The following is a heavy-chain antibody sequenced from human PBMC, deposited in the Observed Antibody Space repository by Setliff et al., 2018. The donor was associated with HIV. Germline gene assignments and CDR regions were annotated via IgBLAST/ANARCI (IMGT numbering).Heavy chain of an antibody. CDR1: GGSISSDTYY. J-gene: IGHJ3*01. CDR3: ARDHNSGTLHAFDL. D-gene: IGHD1-26*01. Sequence: SETLSLTCTVSGGSISSDTYYWSWIRQPAGKGLEWIGHIYPSGSTNYNPSLKSRVTISVDTSKNQFSLKLSSVTAADTAVYYCARDHNSGTLHAFDLWGQGTKVTVSS. V-gene: IGHV4-61*09. CDR2: IYPSGST.